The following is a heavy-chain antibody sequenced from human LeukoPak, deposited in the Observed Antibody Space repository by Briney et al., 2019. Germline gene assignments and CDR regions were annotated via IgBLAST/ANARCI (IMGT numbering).Heavy chain of an antibody. CDR3: ARRGYSYGYYRPSYYMDV. Sequence: ASETLSLTCAVYGGSFSGYYWSWIRQPPGKGLEWIGEINHSGSTNYNPSLKSRVTISVDTSKNQFSLKLSSVTAADTAVYYCARRGYSYGYYRPSYYMDVWGKGTTVTIS. V-gene: IGHV4-34*01. CDR2: INHSGST. D-gene: IGHD5-18*01. J-gene: IGHJ6*03. CDR1: GGSFSGYY.